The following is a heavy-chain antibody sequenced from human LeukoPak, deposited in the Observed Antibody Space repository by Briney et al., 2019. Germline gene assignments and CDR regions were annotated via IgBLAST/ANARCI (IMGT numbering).Heavy chain of an antibody. CDR2: ISNSGGFT. CDR3: AKGLRAHGFDL. D-gene: IGHD5-12*01. Sequence: GGSLRLSCAASGFTFSSYAMSWGRQAPGKGLEWVSAISNSGGFTYYADSVKGRFTISRDNSRNTLYLQMNSLRAEDTAVYYCAKGLRAHGFDLWGQGTLVAVSS. J-gene: IGHJ5*02. V-gene: IGHV3-23*01. CDR1: GFTFSSYA.